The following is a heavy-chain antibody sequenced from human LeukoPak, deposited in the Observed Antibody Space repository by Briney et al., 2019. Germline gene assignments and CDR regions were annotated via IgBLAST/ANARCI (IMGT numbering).Heavy chain of an antibody. V-gene: IGHV3-48*03. CDR2: ISSSGRTI. Sequence: GGSLRLSCAASGFTFSSYEMNWVRQAPGKGLEWVSYISSSGRTIYYADSVKGRFTISRDNAKNSLYLQMNSLRAEDTAVYYCARDNYYDSSGYYSNAFGIWGQGTLVTVSS. CDR3: ARDNYYDSSGYYSNAFGI. J-gene: IGHJ3*02. D-gene: IGHD3-22*01. CDR1: GFTFSSYE.